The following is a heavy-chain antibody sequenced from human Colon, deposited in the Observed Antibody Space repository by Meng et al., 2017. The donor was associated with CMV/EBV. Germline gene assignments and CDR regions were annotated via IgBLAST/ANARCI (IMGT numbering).Heavy chain of an antibody. CDR2: INEDGTTT. CDR1: GFNFNKYW. Sequence: VGAGGGLVLPGGALRLSCAASGFNFNKYWMHWVRQAPGEGLVWVARINEDGTTTNYADSVKGRFTISRDNAKNTVYLQLNSLRAEDTAVYYCVRDIRVDDYWGQGTLVTVS. J-gene: IGHJ4*02. CDR3: VRDIRVDDY. V-gene: IGHV3-74*01. D-gene: IGHD2-15*01.